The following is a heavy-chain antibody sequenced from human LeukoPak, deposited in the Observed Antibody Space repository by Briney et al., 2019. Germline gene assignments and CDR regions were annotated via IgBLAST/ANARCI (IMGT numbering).Heavy chain of an antibody. J-gene: IGHJ2*01. CDR2: ISWNSGSI. Sequence: PGGSLRLSCAASGFTFSSYAMHWVRQAPGKGLEWVSGISWNSGSIGYADSVKGRFTISRDNAKNSLYLQMNSLRAEDMALYYCAKEFGVAGTDSGYFDLWGRGTLVTVSS. D-gene: IGHD6-19*01. CDR1: GFTFSSYA. CDR3: AKEFGVAGTDSGYFDL. V-gene: IGHV3-9*03.